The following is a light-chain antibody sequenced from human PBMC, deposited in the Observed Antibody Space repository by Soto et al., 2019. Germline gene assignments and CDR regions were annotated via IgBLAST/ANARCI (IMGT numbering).Light chain of an antibody. J-gene: IGLJ2*01. CDR3: SSYTTNITPVV. CDR2: EAT. V-gene: IGLV2-14*01. CDR1: SGDIGGYNY. Sequence: QSALTQPASVSGSPGQSITISCTGTSGDIGGYNYVSWYQQHPGKAPKLLISEATNRPSGVSNRFSGSKSGNTASLTISGLQAEDEADYYCSSYTTNITPVVFGGGTKLTV.